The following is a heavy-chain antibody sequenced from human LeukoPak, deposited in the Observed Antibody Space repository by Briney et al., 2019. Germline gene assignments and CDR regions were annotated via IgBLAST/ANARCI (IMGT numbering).Heavy chain of an antibody. J-gene: IGHJ3*02. CDR2: IYYSGST. CDR1: GGSISRSLYY. D-gene: IGHD5-18*01. CDR3: ASAQYYGGYNYGFNAFDI. V-gene: IGHV4-39*02. Sequence: KASETLSLTCTVSGGSISRSLYYWGWIRQPPGKGLEWIGTIYYSGSTYYNPPLKSRVTISVDTSKNHFSLELSSVTAADTAVYYCASAQYYGGYNYGFNAFDIWGQGTMVTVPS.